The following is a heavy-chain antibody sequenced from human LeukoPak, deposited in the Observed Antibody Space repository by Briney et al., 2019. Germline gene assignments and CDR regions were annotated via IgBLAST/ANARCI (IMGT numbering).Heavy chain of an antibody. Sequence: GGSLRLSCAASGVTFSSYSMNWVRQAPGKGLEWVSSISSSSSYIYYADSVKGRFTISRDNAKNSLYLQMNSLRAEDTAVYYCARAQWFGELLSTYMDVWGKGTTATVSS. CDR3: ARAQWFGELLSTYMDV. CDR2: ISSSSSYI. D-gene: IGHD3-10*01. J-gene: IGHJ6*03. V-gene: IGHV3-21*01. CDR1: GVTFSSYS.